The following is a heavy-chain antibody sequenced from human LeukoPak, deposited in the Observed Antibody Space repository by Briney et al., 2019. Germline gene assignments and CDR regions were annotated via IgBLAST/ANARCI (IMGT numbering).Heavy chain of an antibody. CDR2: ISDSGGAT. Sequence: GGSLRLSCAVSGVTLSNYGMAWVRQAPGKGLEWVAGISDSGGATNYADSVKGRFTISRDNAKNTLYLQMSSLRAEDTAVYFCAKRGVVIRVILVGLHKQAYYFDSWGQGALVTVSS. V-gene: IGHV3-23*01. J-gene: IGHJ4*02. CDR3: AKRGVVIRVILVGLHKQAYYFDS. CDR1: GVTLSNYG. D-gene: IGHD3-10*01.